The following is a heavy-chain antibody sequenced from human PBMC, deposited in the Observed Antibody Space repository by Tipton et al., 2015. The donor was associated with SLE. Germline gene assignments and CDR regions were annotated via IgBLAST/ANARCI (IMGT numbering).Heavy chain of an antibody. CDR2: MSPNSGNT. J-gene: IGHJ5*02. CDR3: ARVMDTWFDP. V-gene: IGHV1-8*01. D-gene: IGHD5-18*01. CDR1: GYSFASYG. Sequence: QLVQSGGEVKKPGASVKVSCKASGYSFASYGIAWVRQAPGQGLEWMGWMSPNSGNTGYAQKFQGRVTMTRNTSISTAYMELSSLRSEDTAVYYCARVMDTWFDPWGQGTLVTVSS.